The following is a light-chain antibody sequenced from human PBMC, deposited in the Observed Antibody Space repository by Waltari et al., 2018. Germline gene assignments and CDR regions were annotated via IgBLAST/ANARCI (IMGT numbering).Light chain of an antibody. Sequence: QSALTQTASVSGSPGQAITISCSGTTSAIGKYNIVSWYQQHPGKAPTLIIYDVNKRPSGVSNRFSGSKSGNTAFLTISGLQSADEADYYCCSYAGSAISMFGGGTKVTVL. CDR3: CSYAGSAISM. CDR2: DVN. CDR1: TSAIGKYNI. V-gene: IGLV2-23*02. J-gene: IGLJ3*02.